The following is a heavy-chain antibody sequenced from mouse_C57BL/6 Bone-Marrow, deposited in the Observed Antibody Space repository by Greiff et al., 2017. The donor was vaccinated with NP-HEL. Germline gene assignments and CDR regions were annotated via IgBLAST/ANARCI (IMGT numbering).Heavy chain of an antibody. D-gene: IGHD1-1*01. Sequence: EVKVVESGGGLVQPGESLKLSCESNEYEFPSHDMSWVRKTPEKRLELVAAINSDGGSTYYPDTMERRFIISRDNTKKTLYLQMSSLRSEDTALYYCARQYYYGSDWYFDVWGTGTTVTVSS. CDR1: EYEFPSHD. J-gene: IGHJ1*03. V-gene: IGHV5-2*01. CDR3: ARQYYYGSDWYFDV. CDR2: INSDGGST.